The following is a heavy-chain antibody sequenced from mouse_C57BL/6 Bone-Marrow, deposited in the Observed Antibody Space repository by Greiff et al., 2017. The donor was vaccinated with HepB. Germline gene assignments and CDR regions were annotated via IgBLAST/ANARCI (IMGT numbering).Heavy chain of an antibody. CDR3: ARSLLGRNAMDY. J-gene: IGHJ4*01. V-gene: IGHV1-81*01. CDR1: GYTFTSYG. CDR2: IYPRSGNT. Sequence: QVQLKESGAELARPGASVKLSCKASGYTFTSYGISWVKQRTGQGLEWIGEIYPRSGNTYYNEKFKGKATLTADKSSSTAYMELRSLTSEDSAVYFCARSLLGRNAMDYWGQGTSVTVSS. D-gene: IGHD2-10*01.